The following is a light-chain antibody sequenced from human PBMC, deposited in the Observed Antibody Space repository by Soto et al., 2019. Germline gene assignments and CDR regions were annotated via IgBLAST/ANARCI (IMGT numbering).Light chain of an antibody. CDR1: EDISNY. CDR2: AAS. Sequence: DIQMSQSPSSLSASVGDRVTITCRASEDISNYLAWFQQKSGMAPKSLIYAASTLQGGVPSKFSGSGSGTDFTLTISSLQPEDFATYYCQQYKNYPPTFGGGTRVEIQ. V-gene: IGKV1-16*02. J-gene: IGKJ4*01. CDR3: QQYKNYPPT.